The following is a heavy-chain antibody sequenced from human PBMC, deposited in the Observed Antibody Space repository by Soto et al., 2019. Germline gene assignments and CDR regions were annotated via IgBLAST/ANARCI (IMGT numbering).Heavy chain of an antibody. D-gene: IGHD2-21*01. CDR3: AKYSCGGANCCTGVFDI. CDR2: VTIGGRT. Sequence: EVQLLESGGGLVQPGGSLRLSCAASGFTFSGYTMSWVRQAPGEGLEWASSVTIGGRTFYADSVKGRFSVYRDNSKNSLYLQMSSLRAEDTAVYYCAKYSCGGANCCTGVFDICVQGTMVIVSS. V-gene: IGHV3-23*01. J-gene: IGHJ3*02. CDR1: GFTFSGYT.